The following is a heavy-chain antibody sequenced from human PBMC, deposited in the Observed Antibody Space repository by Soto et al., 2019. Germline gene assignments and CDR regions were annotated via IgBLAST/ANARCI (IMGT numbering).Heavy chain of an antibody. CDR3: ARPPFPGCINGVCYPCDH. D-gene: IGHD2-8*01. Sequence: GASVKVSCKASGYTFTHYYIHWVRQAPGQGLEWMGMINPSGGSTDYAQKFQGRVTMTTDTSTTTVYMELSSLRSGDTAVYYCARPPFPGCINGVCYPCDHWGQGTLVTVSS. CDR2: INPSGGST. J-gene: IGHJ4*02. CDR1: GYTFTHYY. V-gene: IGHV1-46*01.